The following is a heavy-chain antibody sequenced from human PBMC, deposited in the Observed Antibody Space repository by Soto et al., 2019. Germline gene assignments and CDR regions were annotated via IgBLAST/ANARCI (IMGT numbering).Heavy chain of an antibody. CDR2: IIPIFGTA. D-gene: IGHD3-10*01. V-gene: IGHV1-69*01. CDR3: ANLRARGVIGYYYGMDV. Sequence: QVQLVQSGAEVKKPGSSVKVPCKASGGTFSSYAISWVRQAPGQGLEWMGGIIPIFGTANYAQKFQGRVTITADESTSTAYMELSSLRSEDTAVYYCANLRARGVIGYYYGMDVWGQGTTVTVSS. J-gene: IGHJ6*02. CDR1: GGTFSSYA.